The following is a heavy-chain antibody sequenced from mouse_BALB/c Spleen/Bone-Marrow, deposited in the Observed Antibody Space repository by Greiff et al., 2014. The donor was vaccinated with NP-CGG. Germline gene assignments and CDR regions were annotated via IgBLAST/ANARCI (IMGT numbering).Heavy chain of an antibody. CDR3: ANDDYGWYFDV. CDR2: IDPANGNT. CDR1: GFNIKDNY. J-gene: IGHJ1*01. V-gene: IGHV14-3*02. Sequence: EVQLQESGAELVKPGASVKLSCTASGFNIKDNYMHWVKRRPEQGLEWIGRIDPANGNTKYDPKFQGKATITADTSSNTAYLQLSSLTSEDTAVYYCANDDYGWYFDVWGAGTTVTVSS. D-gene: IGHD2-4*01.